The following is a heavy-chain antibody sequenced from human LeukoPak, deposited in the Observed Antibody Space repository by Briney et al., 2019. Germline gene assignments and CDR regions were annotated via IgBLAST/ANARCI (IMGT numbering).Heavy chain of an antibody. J-gene: IGHJ4*02. D-gene: IGHD5-18*01. CDR3: AKDHGYRYYFDY. CDR1: GFTFSSYG. V-gene: IGHV3-30*18. CDR2: ISYDGSNK. Sequence: GGSLRLSCAASGFTFSSYGVHWVRQAPGKGLEWVAVISYDGSNKYYADSVKGRFTISRDNSKNTLYLQMNSLRAEDTAVYYCAKDHGYRYYFDYWGQGTLVTVSS.